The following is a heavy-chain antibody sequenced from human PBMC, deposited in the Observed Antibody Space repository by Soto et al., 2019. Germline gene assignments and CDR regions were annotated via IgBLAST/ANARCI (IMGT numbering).Heavy chain of an antibody. V-gene: IGHV1-3*01. CDR2: INGGNGNT. CDR1: GYSFTNYA. Sequence: QVQLVQSGAEVKRPGASVKVSCKASGYSFTNYAFHWVRHAPGQGLEWMGWINGGNGNTKYSQTFQDRVTITRDTAARTAYVELSSLTTEDTAGYYCADIAAAGAPDYWGQVTLVAFCS. J-gene: IGHJ4*02. D-gene: IGHD6-25*01. CDR3: ADIAAAGAPDY.